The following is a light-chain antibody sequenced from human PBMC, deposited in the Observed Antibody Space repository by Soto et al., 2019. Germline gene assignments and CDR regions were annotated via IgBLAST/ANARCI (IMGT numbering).Light chain of an antibody. CDR3: QQYNNWWT. CDR1: QSVGSN. V-gene: IGKV3-15*01. Sequence: EIVMTQSPATLSVSPGERATLSCRASQSVGSNLAWYQHKAGQAPRLLIYGASTRATAIPARFSGSGSGTEFTLTISSLQSEDFAVYYCQQYNNWWTFGQGTKVEIK. CDR2: GAS. J-gene: IGKJ1*01.